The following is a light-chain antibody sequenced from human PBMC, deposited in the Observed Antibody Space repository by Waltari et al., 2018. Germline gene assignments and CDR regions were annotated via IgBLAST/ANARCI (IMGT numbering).Light chain of an antibody. Sequence: QMTQSPSTLSASVGDRITITCPASPGINTWLAWYQQKPGKAPKLLIHRASTLETGVPSRFSGSGSGTEFTLTISSLQPEDFATYYCQQYNSYSTFGPGTRVDIK. J-gene: IGKJ3*01. CDR3: QQYNSYST. CDR2: RAS. CDR1: PGINTW. V-gene: IGKV1-5*03.